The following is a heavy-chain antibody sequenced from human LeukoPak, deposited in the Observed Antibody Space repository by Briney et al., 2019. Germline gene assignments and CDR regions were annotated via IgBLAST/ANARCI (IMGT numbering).Heavy chain of an antibody. CDR2: INHSGST. D-gene: IGHD1-1*01. Sequence: KPSETLPLTCAVYGGSFSGYYWSWIRQPPGKGPEWIGEINHSGSTNYNPSLKSRVTISVDTSKNQFSLKLSSVTAADTAVYYCAILAAWTGDYWGQGTLVTVSS. CDR3: AILAAWTGDY. V-gene: IGHV4-34*01. J-gene: IGHJ4*02. CDR1: GGSFSGYY.